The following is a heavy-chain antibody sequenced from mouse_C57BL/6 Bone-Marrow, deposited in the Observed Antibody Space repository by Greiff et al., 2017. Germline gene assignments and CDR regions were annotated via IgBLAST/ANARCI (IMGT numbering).Heavy chain of an antibody. J-gene: IGHJ1*03. CDR2: IDPSDSYT. D-gene: IGHD2-3*01. V-gene: IGHV1-59*01. CDR3: ASGWLLGYFDV. Sequence: QVQLQQPGAELVRPGTSVKLSCKASGYTFTSYWMHWVKQRPGQGLEWIGVIDPSDSYTNYNQKFKGKATLTVDTSSSTAYMQLSSLTSEDSAVYYCASGWLLGYFDVWGTGTTVTVSS. CDR1: GYTFTSYW.